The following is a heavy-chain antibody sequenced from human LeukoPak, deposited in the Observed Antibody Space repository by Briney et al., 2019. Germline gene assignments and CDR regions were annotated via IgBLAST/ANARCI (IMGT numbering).Heavy chain of an antibody. Sequence: ASVKVSCKASGYSFTSYGIGWVRQAPGQGLEWMGWISAYNGNTNYAQKLQGSVTMTTDTSTSTAYMELRSVRSDDTAVYYCARDYSNYESTGFDPWGQGTLVTVSS. CDR1: GYSFTSYG. CDR2: ISAYNGNT. J-gene: IGHJ5*02. D-gene: IGHD4-11*01. V-gene: IGHV1-18*01. CDR3: ARDYSNYESTGFDP.